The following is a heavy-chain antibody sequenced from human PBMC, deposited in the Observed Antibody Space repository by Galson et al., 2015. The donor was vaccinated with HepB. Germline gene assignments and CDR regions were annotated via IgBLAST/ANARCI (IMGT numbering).Heavy chain of an antibody. CDR2: IIPILGIA. CDR3: ARDQGRSPYGSGSYYKEDNWVDP. J-gene: IGHJ5*02. V-gene: IGHV1-69*04. CDR1: GGTFSSYT. D-gene: IGHD3-10*01. Sequence: SVKVSCKASGGTFSSYTISWVRQAPGQGLEWMGRIIPILGIANYAQKFQGRVTITADKSTSTAYMELSSLRSEDTAVYYCARDQGRSPYGSGSYYKEDNWVDPWGQGTLVTVSS.